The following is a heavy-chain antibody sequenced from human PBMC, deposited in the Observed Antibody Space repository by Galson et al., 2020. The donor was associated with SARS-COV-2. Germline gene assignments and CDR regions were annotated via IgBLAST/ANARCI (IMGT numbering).Heavy chain of an antibody. Sequence: TGGSLRLSCEASGFTFSTYGMDWVRQAPGKGLEWVAVIWYDGSNKYYADSVKGRFTISRDKSKNTLYLQMNSLRAEDTAVYYCAWGSSSHAFDIWGQGTMVTVSS. J-gene: IGHJ3*02. CDR1: GFTFSTYG. D-gene: IGHD3-16*01. CDR2: IWYDGSNK. CDR3: AWGSSSHAFDI. V-gene: IGHV3-33*01.